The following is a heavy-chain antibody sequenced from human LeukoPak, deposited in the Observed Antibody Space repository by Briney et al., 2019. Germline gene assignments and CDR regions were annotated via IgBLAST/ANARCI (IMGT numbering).Heavy chain of an antibody. CDR2: IYSGGST. J-gene: IGHJ1*01. D-gene: IGHD3-9*01. V-gene: IGHV3-53*01. CDR1: GFTFSSYW. Sequence: PGGSLRLSCAASGFTFSSYWTHWVRQAPGKGLEWVSIIYSGGSTHYADSVKGRFTISRDNSKNTLYLQMNSLRAEDTAVYYCARVSAHYDILTGYYNQNFQHWGQGTLVTVSS. CDR3: ARVSAHYDILTGYYNQNFQH.